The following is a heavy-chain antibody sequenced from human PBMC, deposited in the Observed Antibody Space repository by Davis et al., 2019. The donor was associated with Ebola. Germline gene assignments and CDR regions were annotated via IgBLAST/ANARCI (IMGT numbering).Heavy chain of an antibody. V-gene: IGHV4-34*01. D-gene: IGHD1-14*01. J-gene: IGHJ5*02. CDR2: INHSGST. CDR1: GGSFSGYY. CDR3: ARFSAPPGWFDP. Sequence: PSETLSLTCAVYGGSFSGYYWSWIRQPPGKGLEWIGEINHSGSTNYNPSLKSRVTISVDTSKNQFSLKLSSVTAADTAVYYCARFSAPPGWFDPWGQGTLVTVSS.